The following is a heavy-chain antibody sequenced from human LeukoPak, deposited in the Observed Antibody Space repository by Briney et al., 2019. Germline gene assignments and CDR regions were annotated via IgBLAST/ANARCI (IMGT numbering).Heavy chain of an antibody. CDR2: ISWKSRAL. CDR3: VKDAYSENYGYGDY. CDR1: GFTFDDYA. J-gene: IGHJ4*02. Sequence: GGSLRLSCAASGFTFDDYAIHWVRQAPGKGLEWVSGISWKSRALDYADSVKGRFTISRDNAKSSLYLQMNSLRAEDTALYYCVKDAYSENYGYGDYWGQGTLVTVSS. D-gene: IGHD1-26*01. V-gene: IGHV3-9*01.